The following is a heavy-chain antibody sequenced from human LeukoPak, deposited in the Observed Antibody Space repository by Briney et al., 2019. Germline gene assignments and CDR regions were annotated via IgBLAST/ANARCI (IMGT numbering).Heavy chain of an antibody. V-gene: IGHV3-21*01. D-gene: IGHD6-13*01. J-gene: IGHJ4*02. CDR1: GFTFRSYS. CDR3: ARDAVGIYRIIDY. Sequence: GGSLRLSCAASGFTFRSYSMNWVRQAPGKGLEWVSAIDPSSTYIYYADSVKGRFTISRDIAENSLYLQMNGLRVEDTAVYYCARDAVGIYRIIDYWGQGTLVTVSS. CDR2: IDPSSTYI.